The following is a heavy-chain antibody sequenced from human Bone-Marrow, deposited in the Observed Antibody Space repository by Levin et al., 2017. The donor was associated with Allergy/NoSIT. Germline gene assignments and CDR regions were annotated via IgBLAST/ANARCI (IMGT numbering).Heavy chain of an antibody. D-gene: IGHD1/OR15-1a*01. CDR3: TREDGSTIDY. CDR1: GGSISSGGNY. V-gene: IGHV4-31*03. CDR2: IYHSGNT. Sequence: TSQTLSLTCTVSGGSISSGGNYWSWIRQQPGKGLEWIGYIYHSGNTYYNPSLKSRVMISVDTSKNQFSLKVSSVTAADTAVYYCTREDGSTIDYWGQGILVTVSS. J-gene: IGHJ4*02.